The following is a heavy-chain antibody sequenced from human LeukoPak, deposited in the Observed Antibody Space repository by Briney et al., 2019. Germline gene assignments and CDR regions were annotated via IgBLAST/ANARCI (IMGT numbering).Heavy chain of an antibody. Sequence: GGSLRLSCAASGFTFSTYAMSWVRQAPGKGLEWVSSINGNGGSAYYADSVKGRFTISRDNSKNTLYLQMNSLRAEDTAVYYCAKGLDDFWTGYYAYLFDCWGQGTLVTVSS. CDR3: AKGLDDFWTGYYAYLFDC. CDR2: INGNGGSA. V-gene: IGHV3-23*01. D-gene: IGHD3/OR15-3a*01. J-gene: IGHJ4*02. CDR1: GFTFSTYA.